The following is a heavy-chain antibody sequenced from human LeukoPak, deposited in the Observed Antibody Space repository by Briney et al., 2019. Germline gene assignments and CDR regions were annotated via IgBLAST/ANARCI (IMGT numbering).Heavy chain of an antibody. CDR2: IYYSGST. J-gene: IGHJ4*02. CDR1: GGSISSGDYY. Sequence: SETLSLTCTVSGGSISSGDYYWSWIRQPPGKGLEWIGYIYYSGSTYYNPSLKSRVTISVDTSKNQFSLKLSSVTAADTAVYYCARAYSGYDFDNWGQGTLVPVSS. D-gene: IGHD5-12*01. CDR3: ARAYSGYDFDN. V-gene: IGHV4-30-4*08.